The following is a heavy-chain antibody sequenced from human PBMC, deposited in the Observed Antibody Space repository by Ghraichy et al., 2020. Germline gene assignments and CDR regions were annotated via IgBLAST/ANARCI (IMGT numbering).Heavy chain of an antibody. CDR3: ARDSNPYYYDSSGYSAYFDY. CDR1: GFTFSSYG. D-gene: IGHD3-22*01. Sequence: GGSLRLSCAASGFTFSSYGMHWVRQAPGKGLEWVAVIWYDGSNKYYADSVKGRFTISRDNSKNTLYLQMNSLRTEDTAVYYCARDSNPYYYDSSGYSAYFDYWGQGTLVTVSS. CDR2: IWYDGSNK. J-gene: IGHJ4*02. V-gene: IGHV3-33*01.